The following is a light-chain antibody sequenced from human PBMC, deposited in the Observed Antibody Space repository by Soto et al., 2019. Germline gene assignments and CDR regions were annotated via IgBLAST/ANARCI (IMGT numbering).Light chain of an antibody. V-gene: IGLV1-44*01. CDR2: GTD. J-gene: IGLJ1*01. Sequence: QSVRTRPPSASGTPGQRVTISCSGSSSNIGINTVNWYQHLPGTAPQLLIYGTDQRPSGVPDRFSASKSGTSASLAITGLQSEDEADYYCAAWDDSLNGYVFGSGTKVTVL. CDR3: AAWDDSLNGYV. CDR1: SSNIGINT.